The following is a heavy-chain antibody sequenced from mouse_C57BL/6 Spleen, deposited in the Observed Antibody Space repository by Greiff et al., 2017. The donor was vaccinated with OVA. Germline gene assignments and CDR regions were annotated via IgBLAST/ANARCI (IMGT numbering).Heavy chain of an antibody. V-gene: IGHV3-5*01. CDR1: GISITTGNYR. CDR3: ARDRLYGSSYWYFDV. J-gene: IGHJ1*03. CDR2: IYYSGTI. D-gene: IGHD1-1*01. Sequence: EVQLQESGPGLVKPSQTVFLTCTVTGISITTGNYRWSWIRQFPGNKLEWIGYIYYSGTITYNPSLTSRTTITRDTPKNQFFLEMNSLTAEDTATYYCARDRLYGSSYWYFDVWGTGTTVTVSS.